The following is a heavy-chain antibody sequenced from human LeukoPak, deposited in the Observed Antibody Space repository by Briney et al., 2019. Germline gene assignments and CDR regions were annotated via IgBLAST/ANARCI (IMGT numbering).Heavy chain of an antibody. Sequence: GGSLRLSCAASGFTFSAYGINWVRQAPGKGLEWVSYISGSSSAIYYADSVKGRFTISRDKAKNSLYLQMNSLREEDTAVYYCARKVAATTDFDFWGQGTLVTVSS. CDR3: ARKVAATTDFDF. D-gene: IGHD6-19*01. J-gene: IGHJ4*02. V-gene: IGHV3-48*02. CDR2: ISGSSSAI. CDR1: GFTFSAYG.